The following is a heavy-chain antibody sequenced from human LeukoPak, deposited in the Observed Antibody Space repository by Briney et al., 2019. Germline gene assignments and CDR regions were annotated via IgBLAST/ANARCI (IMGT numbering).Heavy chain of an antibody. V-gene: IGHV3-7*01. Sequence: PGGSLRLSCAVSGFTFSSYWMSSVRQAPGKGLEWVANIKQDGSEKYYVDSVKGRFTISRDNAKNSLYLQMNSLRAEDTAVYYCARDSLGYCSSTSCYTGISGYWGQGTLVTVSS. CDR2: IKQDGSEK. J-gene: IGHJ4*02. CDR3: ARDSLGYCSSTSCYTGISGY. D-gene: IGHD2-2*02. CDR1: GFTFSSYW.